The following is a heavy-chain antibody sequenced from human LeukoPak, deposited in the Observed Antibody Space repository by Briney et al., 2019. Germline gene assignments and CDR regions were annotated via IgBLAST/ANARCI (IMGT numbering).Heavy chain of an antibody. CDR3: ARDSRAARPDY. CDR1: GFTFSSYW. V-gene: IGHV4-39*02. D-gene: IGHD6-6*01. CDR2: IYYSGST. J-gene: IGHJ4*02. Sequence: PGGSLRLSCAASGFTFSSYWMHWIRQPPGKGLEWIGSIYYSGSTYYNPSLKSRVTISVDTSKNQFSLKLSSVTAADTAVYYCARDSRAARPDYWGQGTLVTVSS.